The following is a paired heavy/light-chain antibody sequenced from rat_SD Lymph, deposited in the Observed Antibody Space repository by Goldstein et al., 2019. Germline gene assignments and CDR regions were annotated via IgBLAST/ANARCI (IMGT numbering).Heavy chain of an antibody. V-gene: IGHV5-17*01. CDR1: GFTFSDYA. CDR2: IIYDGSST. Sequence: EVQLVESGGGLVQPGRSLKLSCAASGFTFSDYAMAWVRQAPKKGLEWVATIIYDGSSTYYRDSVKGRFTISRDNAKSTLYLQMDSLRSEDTATYYCARHPGHTTGILFDYWGQGVMVTVSS. J-gene: IGHJ2*01. D-gene: IGHD1-9*01. CDR3: ARHPGHTTGILFDY.
Light chain of an antibody. CDR3: QQSWNGPYT. CDR1: ESVSTR. J-gene: IGKJ2-3*01. Sequence: DTVLTQSPALAVSPGERVTISCKASESVSTRMHWYQQKPGQQPKLLIYKASNLASGVPARFSGSGSGTDFTLTIDPVEADDTATYFCQQSWNGPYTFGAGTKLELK. V-gene: IGKV3S8*01. CDR2: KAS.